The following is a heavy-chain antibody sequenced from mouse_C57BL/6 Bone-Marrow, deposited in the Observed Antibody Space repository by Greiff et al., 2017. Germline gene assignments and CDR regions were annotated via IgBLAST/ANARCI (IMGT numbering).Heavy chain of an antibody. CDR3: ASPHQSDALDY. CDR1: GYTFTSYG. CDR2: IYPRSGYT. V-gene: IGHV1-81*01. J-gene: IGHJ4*01. Sequence: QVQLQQPGAELARPGASVKLSCKASGYTFTSYGISWVKQRTGQGLEWIGEIYPRSGYTYYNEKFKGKATLTADKSSSTAYMELRSLTSEDSAVYFCASPHQSDALDYWGQGTSLTVSS.